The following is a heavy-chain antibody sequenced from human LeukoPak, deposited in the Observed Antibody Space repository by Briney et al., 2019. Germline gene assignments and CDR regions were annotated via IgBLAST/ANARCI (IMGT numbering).Heavy chain of an antibody. V-gene: IGHV5-51*01. CDR1: EYSFPNYC. CDR3: AIGRGGQQLGDY. Sequence: GESLKISCKHSEYSFPNYCIGWVRQMPGKGLEWMGIIYPDDSDTRYSPSFQVQVTISADRSISTAYLQWSSLKASDTAMYYCAIGRGGQQLGDYWGQGTLVTVSS. J-gene: IGHJ4*02. D-gene: IGHD6-13*01. CDR2: IYPDDSDT.